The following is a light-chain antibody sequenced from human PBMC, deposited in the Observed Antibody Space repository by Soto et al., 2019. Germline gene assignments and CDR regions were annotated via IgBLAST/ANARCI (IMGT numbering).Light chain of an antibody. Sequence: EIVMTQSPATLSVSPGERATLSCRASQSVSSDLAWYQQKPGQAPRLLIYGASTRATAIPARFSGSGSGTDFTLTISRLESDDFAVYYFQQYKNRPTFGQGTKVEIK. V-gene: IGKV3-15*01. CDR1: QSVSSD. CDR3: QQYKNRPT. J-gene: IGKJ1*01. CDR2: GAS.